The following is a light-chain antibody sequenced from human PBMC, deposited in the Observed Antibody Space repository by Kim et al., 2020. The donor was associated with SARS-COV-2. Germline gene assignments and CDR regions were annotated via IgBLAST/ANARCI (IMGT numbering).Light chain of an antibody. CDR2: GKD. CDR1: RLRSYH. CDR3: NSRDRSGNHLV. V-gene: IGLV3-19*01. J-gene: IGLJ3*02. Sequence: ALGQTVRIKRQEDRLRSYHASRNQQKPGQAPVHVIYGKDNRPSGIPDRIAGPSSGNTASLTITGDQAEDEADYCCNSRDRSGNHLVFGGGTQLTVL.